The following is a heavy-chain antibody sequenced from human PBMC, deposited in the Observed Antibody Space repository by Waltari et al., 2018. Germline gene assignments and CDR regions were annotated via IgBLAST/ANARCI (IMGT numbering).Heavy chain of an antibody. CDR2: INHSGST. D-gene: IGHD6-19*01. Sequence: QVQLQQWGAGLLKPSETLSLTCAVYGGSFSGYYWSWIRQPPGKGLEWIGEINHSGSTNYNPSLKSRVTISVDTSKNQFSLKLGSVTAADTAVYYCARGEVYEQWRVDYWGQGTLVTVSS. V-gene: IGHV4-34*01. CDR1: GGSFSGYY. J-gene: IGHJ4*02. CDR3: ARGEVYEQWRVDY.